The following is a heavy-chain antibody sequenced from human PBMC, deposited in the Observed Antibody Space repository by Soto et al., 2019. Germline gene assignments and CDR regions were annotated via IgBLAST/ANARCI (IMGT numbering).Heavy chain of an antibody. CDR3: ARAPYYYDSSGYRSAFDI. D-gene: IGHD3-22*01. V-gene: IGHV4-4*02. Sequence: QVQLQESGPGLVKPSGTLSLTCAVSGGSISSSNWWSWVRQPPGKGLEWIGEIYHSGSTNYNPSLKSRATIPVDKTTNQFSRKLSSVTAADTAVYYCARAPYYYDSSGYRSAFDIWGQGTMVTVSS. CDR2: IYHSGST. CDR1: GGSISSSNW. J-gene: IGHJ3*02.